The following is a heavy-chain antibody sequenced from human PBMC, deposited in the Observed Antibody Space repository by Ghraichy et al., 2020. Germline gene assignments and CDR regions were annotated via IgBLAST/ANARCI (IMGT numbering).Heavy chain of an antibody. CDR2: IYYSGST. J-gene: IGHJ5*02. CDR3: ARHPPIHAASKELNWFDP. V-gene: IGHV4-39*01. CDR1: GGSISSSSYY. Sequence: SETLSLTCTVSGGSISSSSYYWGWIRQPPGKGLEWIGSIYYSGSTYYNPSLKSRVTISVDTSKNQFSLKLSSVTAADTAVYYCARHPPIHAASKELNWFDPWGQGTLVTVSS. D-gene: IGHD1-26*01.